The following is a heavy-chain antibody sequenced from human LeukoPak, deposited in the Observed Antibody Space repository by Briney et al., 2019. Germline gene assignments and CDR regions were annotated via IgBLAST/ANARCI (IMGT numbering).Heavy chain of an antibody. CDR3: AKDQSIAARPIDY. V-gene: IGHV3-23*01. CDR1: GFTFSSYA. D-gene: IGHD6-6*01. J-gene: IGHJ4*02. Sequence: PTGGSLRLSCAASGFTFSSYAMSWVRQAPGKGLEWVSAISGSGGSTYYADSVKGRFTISRGNSKNTLYLQMNSLRAEDTAVYYCAKDQSIAARPIDYWGQGTLVTVSS. CDR2: ISGSGGST.